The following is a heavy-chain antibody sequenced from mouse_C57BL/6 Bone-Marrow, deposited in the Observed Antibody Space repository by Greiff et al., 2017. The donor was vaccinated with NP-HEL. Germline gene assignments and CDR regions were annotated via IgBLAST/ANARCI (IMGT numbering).Heavy chain of an antibody. J-gene: IGHJ2*01. V-gene: IGHV1-69*01. Sequence: QVQLQQPGAELVMPGASVKLSCKASGYTFTSYWMHWVKQRPGQGLEWIGEIDPSDSYTNYNQKFKDKSTLTVDKSSSTAYMQLSSLTSEDSAVYYCAREERSPYFDYWGQGTTLTVSS. D-gene: IGHD6-1*01. CDR2: IDPSDSYT. CDR1: GYTFTSYW. CDR3: AREERSPYFDY.